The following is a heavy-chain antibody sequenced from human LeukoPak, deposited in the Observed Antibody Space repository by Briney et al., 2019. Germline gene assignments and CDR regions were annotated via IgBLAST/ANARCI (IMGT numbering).Heavy chain of an antibody. CDR1: GGSVSGGSYY. CDR3: ARVREDYYGSGSYPFDY. Sequence: SETLSLTCTVSGGSVSGGSYYWSWIRQPPGKGLEWIGYIYYSGSTNYNPSLKSRVTISVDTSKNQFSLKLSSVTAADTAVYYCARVREDYYGSGSYPFDYWGQGTLVTVSS. D-gene: IGHD3-10*01. CDR2: IYYSGST. V-gene: IGHV4-61*01. J-gene: IGHJ4*02.